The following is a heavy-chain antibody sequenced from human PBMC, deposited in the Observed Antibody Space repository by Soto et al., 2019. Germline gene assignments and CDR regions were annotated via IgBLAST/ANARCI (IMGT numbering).Heavy chain of an antibody. CDR1: GYTFTSYD. CDR2: MNPNSGNT. V-gene: IGHV1-8*01. J-gene: IGHJ3*02. CDR3: AISSGWSHDAFDI. Sequence: ASVKVSCKASGYTFTSYDINWVRQATGQGLEWMGWMNPNSGNTGYAQKFQGRVTMTRNTSISTAYMELSSLRSEDTAVYCCAISSGWSHDAFDIWGQGTMVTVS. D-gene: IGHD6-19*01.